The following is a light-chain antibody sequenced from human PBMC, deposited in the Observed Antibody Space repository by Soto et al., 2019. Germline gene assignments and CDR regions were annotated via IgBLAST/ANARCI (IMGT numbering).Light chain of an antibody. CDR3: QQYYSYPIT. V-gene: IGKV1-9*01. CDR1: QDISSF. Sequence: IQLTQSPSSLSASVGDRVTITCRASQDISSFLAWYQQKPGEAPKLLIYAASTLQSGVPSRFSGSGSGTDFTLTISCLQSEDFATYYCQQYYSYPITFGQGTRLEIK. CDR2: AAS. J-gene: IGKJ5*01.